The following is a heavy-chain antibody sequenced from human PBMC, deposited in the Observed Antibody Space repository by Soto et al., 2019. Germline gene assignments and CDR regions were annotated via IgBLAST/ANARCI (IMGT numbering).Heavy chain of an antibody. J-gene: IGHJ5*02. Sequence: SDTLSLTCAVSGGSISISNWWSWVRQPPGKGLEWIGEIYHSGSTNYNPSLKSRVTISVDKSKNQFSLKLSSVTTADTAVYYCARDKGYCISTSCYAWFDPWGQGTLVT. CDR1: GGSISISNW. D-gene: IGHD2-2*01. V-gene: IGHV4-4*02. CDR3: ARDKGYCISTSCYAWFDP. CDR2: IYHSGST.